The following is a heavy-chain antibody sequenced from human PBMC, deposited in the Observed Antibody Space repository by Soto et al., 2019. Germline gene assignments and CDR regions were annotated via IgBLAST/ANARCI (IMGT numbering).Heavy chain of an antibody. CDR3: TTFSYLYYDGLDD. CDR2: IKSKVDGGTA. CDR1: GFTFSNAW. V-gene: IGHV3-15*01. Sequence: PGGSLRLSCEASGFTFSNAWMNWVRQGPGKGLEWLGRIKSKVDGGTADYGAATKGRFSISRDDLKNMLYLQMNSLKPDDTAVYYCTTFSYLYYDGLDDWGQGTSVTVSS. D-gene: IGHD2-2*01. J-gene: IGHJ6*02.